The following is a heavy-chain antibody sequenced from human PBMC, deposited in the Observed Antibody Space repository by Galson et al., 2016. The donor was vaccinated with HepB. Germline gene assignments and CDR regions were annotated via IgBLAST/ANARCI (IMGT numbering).Heavy chain of an antibody. J-gene: IGHJ5*02. D-gene: IGHD1-26*01. CDR2: IWYDGSND. V-gene: IGHV3-33*08. Sequence: SLRLSCAASGFTFSKYWMSWVRQAPGKGLEWLALIWYDGSNDYYADSVKGRFTISRDTSKNTVYLQMNSLRPEDTAVYYCARDQGWEGGWFDPWGQGTLVTVSS. CDR3: ARDQGWEGGWFDP. CDR1: GFTFSKYW.